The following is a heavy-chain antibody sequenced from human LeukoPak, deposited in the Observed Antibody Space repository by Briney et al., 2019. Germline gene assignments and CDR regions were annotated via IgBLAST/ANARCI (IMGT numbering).Heavy chain of an antibody. Sequence: PGGSLRLSCAASGFTVSSNYMSWVRQAPGKGLEWVSVIYSGGSTYYADSVKGRFTISRDNSKNTLYLQMNSLRAEDTAVYYCAKDPLGGDYGLTPFDYWGQGTLVTVSS. CDR2: IYSGGST. CDR1: GFTVSSNY. D-gene: IGHD4-17*01. V-gene: IGHV3-53*01. J-gene: IGHJ4*02. CDR3: AKDPLGGDYGLTPFDY.